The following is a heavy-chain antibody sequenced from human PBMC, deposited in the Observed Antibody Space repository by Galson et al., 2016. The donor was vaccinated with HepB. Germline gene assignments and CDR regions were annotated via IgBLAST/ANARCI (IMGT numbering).Heavy chain of an antibody. CDR1: DASLNNYY. Sequence: ETLSLTCAVYDASLNNYYWTWIRQSPGKGLEWIGEINHVGSTNYNPSLKSRFTISVDTSRNQFYLRLTSVTAADTAVYYCARCNTPMGRGLSRFDSWGQGNLVTVSS. CDR2: INHVGST. D-gene: IGHD3-10*01. J-gene: IGHJ4*02. V-gene: IGHV4-34*01. CDR3: ARCNTPMGRGLSRFDS.